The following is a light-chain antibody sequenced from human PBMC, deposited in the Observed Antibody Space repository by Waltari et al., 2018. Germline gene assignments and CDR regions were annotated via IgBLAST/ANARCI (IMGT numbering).Light chain of an antibody. J-gene: IGLJ3*02. Sequence: QLVVTQSPSDSAPLGASVKLTCTLSSGHSSNVIAWLQQRPEKGPRYLMKVNSDGSHSKGDEIPDRFSGSSSGAERYLTISSLQSDDEADYYCQTGGHGTWVFGGGTKLTVL. CDR1: SGHSSNV. CDR2: VNSDGSH. CDR3: QTGGHGTWV. V-gene: IGLV4-69*01.